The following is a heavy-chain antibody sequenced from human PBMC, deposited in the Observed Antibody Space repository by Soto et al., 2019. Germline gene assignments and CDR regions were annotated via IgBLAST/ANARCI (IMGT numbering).Heavy chain of an antibody. CDR1: GASISNFY. J-gene: IGHJ4*02. Sequence: SETLSLTCSVSGASISNFYWGWIRQSAGKGLEWIGRLYTRGTTDYNPSLKSRVTMSIDTSKNRVSLSLTSVTAADTAVYYCAKGGTYYFDSWGQGIVVTSPQ. CDR2: LYTRGTT. V-gene: IGHV4-4*07. D-gene: IGHD3-16*01. CDR3: AKGGTYYFDS.